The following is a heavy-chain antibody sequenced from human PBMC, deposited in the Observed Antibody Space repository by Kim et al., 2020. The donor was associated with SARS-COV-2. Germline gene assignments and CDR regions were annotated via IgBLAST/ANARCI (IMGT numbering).Heavy chain of an antibody. Sequence: DSVKGRFTISRDNSKNTLYLQMNSLRAEDTAVYYCAKAFTVAGTLNWFDPWGQGTLVTVSS. D-gene: IGHD6-19*01. V-gene: IGHV3-30*02. J-gene: IGHJ5*02. CDR3: AKAFTVAGTLNWFDP.